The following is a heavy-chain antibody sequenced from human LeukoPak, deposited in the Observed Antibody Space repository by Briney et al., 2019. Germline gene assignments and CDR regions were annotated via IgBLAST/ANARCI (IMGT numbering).Heavy chain of an antibody. CDR1: GFTFSSYG. D-gene: IGHD3-3*01. CDR3: AKDGAFWSGYPHWFDP. CDR2: IRYDGSNK. Sequence: GGSLRLSYAASGFTFSSYGMHWVRQAPGKGLEWVAFIRYDGSNKYYADSVKGRFTISRDNSKNTLYLQMNSLRAEDTAVYYCAKDGAFWSGYPHWFDPWGQGTLVTVSS. J-gene: IGHJ5*02. V-gene: IGHV3-30*02.